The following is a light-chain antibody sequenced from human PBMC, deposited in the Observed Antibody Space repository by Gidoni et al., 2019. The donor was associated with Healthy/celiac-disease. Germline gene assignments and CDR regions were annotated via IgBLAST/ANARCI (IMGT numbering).Light chain of an antibody. J-gene: IGKJ2*01. V-gene: IGKV3-15*01. CDR3: QQYNNWPLT. Sequence: EIVMTQSQATLSVSPGERATLSCRASQSVSSNLAWYQQKPGQAPRRLISGASTRATGSPARFRGSGSGTEFTLTISSLQSEDFAVYYCQQYNNWPLTFGQGTKLEIK. CDR2: GAS. CDR1: QSVSSN.